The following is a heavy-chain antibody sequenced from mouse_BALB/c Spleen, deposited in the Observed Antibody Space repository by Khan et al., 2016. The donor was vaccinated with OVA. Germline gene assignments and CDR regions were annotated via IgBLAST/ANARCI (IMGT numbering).Heavy chain of an antibody. Sequence: EVQLQESGPGLVKPSQSLSLTCTVTGYSITSDYAWNWIRQFPGNKLEWMGYISYSGSTTYNPSLKSRISITRDTSKDQFFLQLKSVTSEDTATYYCASELGRYYALDDGGQGTSVTVSS. J-gene: IGHJ4*01. CDR2: ISYSGST. V-gene: IGHV3-2*02. CDR3: ASELGRYYALDD. D-gene: IGHD4-1*01. CDR1: GYSITSDYA.